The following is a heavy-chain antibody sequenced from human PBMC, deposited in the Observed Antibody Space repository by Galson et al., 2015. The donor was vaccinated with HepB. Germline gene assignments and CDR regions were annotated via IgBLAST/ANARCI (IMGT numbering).Heavy chain of an antibody. CDR1: GHTLRNFG. CDR3: ARVGMATIGGPTFDS. V-gene: IGHV1-18*01. CDR2: ISPYTGNT. D-gene: IGHD5-24*01. Sequence: SVKVSCKASGHTLRNFGISWVRQAPGRGLEWMGWISPYTGNTNYAQKFQGRVTMTADTSTRTAYMELRSLRSDATALYYCARVGMATIGGPTFDSWGQGTLVTVSS. J-gene: IGHJ4*02.